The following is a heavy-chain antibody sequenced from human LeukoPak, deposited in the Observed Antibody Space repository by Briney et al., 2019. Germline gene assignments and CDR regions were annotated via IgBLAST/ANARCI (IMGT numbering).Heavy chain of an antibody. CDR2: ITPIIDSS. D-gene: IGHD3-10*01. V-gene: IGHV1-69*08. CDR1: GGTLNTHI. CDR3: ARVNLRGSQYNWFDP. J-gene: IGHJ5*02. Sequence: GASVKVSCKASGGTLNTHIFTWVGQAPGQGLEWMGKITPIIDSSKYAPQFQGRLTITADKYTGTVYMDLTSLRSDDTAVYYCARVNLRGSQYNWFDPWGQGTLVTVSS.